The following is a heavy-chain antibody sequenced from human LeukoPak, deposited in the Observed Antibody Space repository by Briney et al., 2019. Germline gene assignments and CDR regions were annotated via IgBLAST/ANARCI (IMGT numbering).Heavy chain of an antibody. Sequence: PGGSLRLSCAASGFTFSSYWMHWVRQAPGKGLVWVSRINSEGSITSYADSVKGRFTIYRDNAKNTLYLQMNSLRAEDTAVYFCAREMKLFGTDRGAFDIWGQGTMVTVSS. CDR3: AREMKLFGTDRGAFDI. D-gene: IGHD3-10*02. J-gene: IGHJ3*02. CDR2: INSEGSIT. V-gene: IGHV3-74*01. CDR1: GFTFSSYW.